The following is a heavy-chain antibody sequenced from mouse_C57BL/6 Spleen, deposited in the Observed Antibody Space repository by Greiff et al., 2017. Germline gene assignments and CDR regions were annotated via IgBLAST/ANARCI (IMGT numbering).Heavy chain of an antibody. V-gene: IGHV1-72*01. J-gene: IGHJ3*01. D-gene: IGHD1-3*01. Sequence: QVQLQQPGAELVKPGASVKLSCKASGYTFTSYWMHWVKQRPGRGLEWIGRIDPRSGGTKYNEKFKGKDTLTVDKPSSTAYMQLSSLTSEDSAVXYCVRSTEVAAGCAYWGQGTLVTVSA. CDR2: IDPRSGGT. CDR1: GYTFTSYW. CDR3: VRSTEVAAGCAY.